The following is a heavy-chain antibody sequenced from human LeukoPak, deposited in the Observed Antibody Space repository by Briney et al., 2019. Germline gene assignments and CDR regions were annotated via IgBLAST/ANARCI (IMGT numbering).Heavy chain of an antibody. V-gene: IGHV3-21*01. CDR2: ISSSSSYI. D-gene: IGHD6-19*01. Sequence: GGSLRLSCAASGFTFSSYSMNWVRQAPGKGLEWVSSISSSSSYIYYADSVKGRFTISRDNAKNSLYLQMNSLRAEDTAVYYCAKAQHSSGWYVFDYWGQGTLVTVSS. CDR1: GFTFSSYS. J-gene: IGHJ4*02. CDR3: AKAQHSSGWYVFDY.